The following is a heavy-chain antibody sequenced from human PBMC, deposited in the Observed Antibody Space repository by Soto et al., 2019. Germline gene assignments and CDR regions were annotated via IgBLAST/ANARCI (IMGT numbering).Heavy chain of an antibody. Sequence: QVQLVESGGGVVQPGRSLRLSCAASGFTFSSYGMHWVRQAPGQGLEWVAVISYDGSNKYYADSVKGRFTISRDNSKNTLYLQMNSLRAEDTAVYYCAKDRLYNWNDGILDYWGQGTLVTVSS. J-gene: IGHJ4*02. V-gene: IGHV3-30*18. CDR1: GFTFSSYG. CDR2: ISYDGSNK. CDR3: AKDRLYNWNDGILDY. D-gene: IGHD1-1*01.